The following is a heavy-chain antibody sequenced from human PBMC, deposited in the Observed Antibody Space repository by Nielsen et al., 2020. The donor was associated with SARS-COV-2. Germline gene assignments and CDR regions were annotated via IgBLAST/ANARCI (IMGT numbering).Heavy chain of an antibody. Sequence: GGSLRLSCAASGFTFNAYAMHWVRQAPGKGLEWVAVIWFDGSDKYYADFVKDRFTISRDNSKNTLYLEMNSLRAEDTTVYYCARCKERRPITIFGVVPNWFDPWGQGTLVTVSS. D-gene: IGHD3-3*01. V-gene: IGHV3-33*01. CDR1: GFTFNAYA. CDR3: ARCKERRPITIFGVVPNWFDP. CDR2: IWFDGSDK. J-gene: IGHJ5*02.